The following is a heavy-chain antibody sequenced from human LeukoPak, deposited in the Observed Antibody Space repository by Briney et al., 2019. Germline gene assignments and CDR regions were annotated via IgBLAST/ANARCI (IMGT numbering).Heavy chain of an antibody. Sequence: ASVKVSCKVSGYTFTSYGISWVRQAPGQGLEWMGWISACNGNTNYAQKLQGRVTMTTDTSTSTAYMELRSLRSDDTAVYYCARRSRYYYGSGSYEDYWGQGTLVTVSS. CDR3: ARRSRYYYGSGSYEDY. CDR2: ISACNGNT. J-gene: IGHJ4*02. CDR1: GYTFTSYG. D-gene: IGHD3-10*01. V-gene: IGHV1-18*01.